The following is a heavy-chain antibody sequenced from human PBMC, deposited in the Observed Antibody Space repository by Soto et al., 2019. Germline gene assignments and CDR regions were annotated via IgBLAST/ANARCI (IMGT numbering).Heavy chain of an antibody. J-gene: IGHJ3*02. V-gene: IGHV4-59*01. CDR1: GGSISSYY. CDR3: ARDRGYYYDSSGDDAFDI. Sequence: SETLSLTCTVSGGSISSYYWSWMRQPPGKGLEWIGYIYYSGSTNYNPSLKSRVTISVDTSKNQFSLKLSSVTAADTAVYYCARDRGYYYDSSGDDAFDIWGQGTMVTVSS. CDR2: IYYSGST. D-gene: IGHD3-22*01.